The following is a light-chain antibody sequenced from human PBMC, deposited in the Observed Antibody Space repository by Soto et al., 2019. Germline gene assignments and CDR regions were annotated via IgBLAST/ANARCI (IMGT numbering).Light chain of an antibody. V-gene: IGKV1-39*01. CDR2: TAS. CDR1: QTTSTP. CDR3: EPSYIGPRT. Sequence: DIQMTQSPSSLSSSVGVRVTISCRASQTTSTPLNWYQQKRGSAPQLLIYTASSLQSGVPSTFSGSGPGTDFTLAISSLQAEDFLTSYGEPSYIGPRTFGQGTNV. J-gene: IGKJ1*01.